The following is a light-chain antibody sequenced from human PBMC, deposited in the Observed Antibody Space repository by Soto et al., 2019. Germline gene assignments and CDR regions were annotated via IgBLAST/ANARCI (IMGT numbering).Light chain of an antibody. CDR3: QHYVSPPIT. V-gene: IGKV3-20*01. CDR2: GAS. Sequence: VLTQCPGTLSLYKGERATLSCRASQSVTSNYLAWYQQKPGQAPRLLVYGASSRATGISDRFSGSGSGTDFTLTISRLEPEDFAVYYCQHYVSPPITFGQGTRLEIK. J-gene: IGKJ5*01. CDR1: QSVTSNY.